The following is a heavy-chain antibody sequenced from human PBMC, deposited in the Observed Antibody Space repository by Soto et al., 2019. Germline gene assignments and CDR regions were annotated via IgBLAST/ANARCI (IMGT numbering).Heavy chain of an antibody. J-gene: IGHJ4*02. CDR2: VSATAGTT. CDR1: VFPFSNYS. V-gene: IGHV3-23*01. D-gene: IGHD3-16*01. CDR3: AKDRLAGGLDY. Sequence: GGSLRLSFSACVFPFSNYSMSGVRPAPGKGLEWVSLVSATAGTTYYTDSVKGRFTISRDNSRNTVYLQMNSLRADDTAVYYCAKDRLAGGLDYWGQGTLVTVSS.